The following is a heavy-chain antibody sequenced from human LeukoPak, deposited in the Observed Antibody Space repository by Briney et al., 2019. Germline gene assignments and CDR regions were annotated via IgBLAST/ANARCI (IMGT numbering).Heavy chain of an antibody. J-gene: IGHJ4*02. CDR1: GGSFSGYY. CDR3: ARGAVAAPVDY. Sequence: PSETLSLTCAVYGGSFSGYYWSWIRQPPGKGLEWIGEINHSGSTNYNPSLKSRVTISVDTSKNQFSLKLSSMTAADTAVYYCARGAVAAPVDYWGQGTLVTVSS. D-gene: IGHD2-15*01. V-gene: IGHV4-34*01. CDR2: INHSGST.